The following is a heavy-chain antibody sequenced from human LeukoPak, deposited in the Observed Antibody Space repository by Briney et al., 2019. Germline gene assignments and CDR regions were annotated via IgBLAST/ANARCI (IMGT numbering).Heavy chain of an antibody. V-gene: IGHV4-34*01. CDR1: GGSFSGYY. Sequence: SETLSLTCAVYGGSFSGYYWSWIRQPPGKGLEWIGEINHSGSTNYNPSLKSRVTISVDTSKNQFSLKLSSVTAADTAVYNCARHLTQRESRITMVRTRLWYFDLWGRGTLVTVSS. J-gene: IGHJ2*01. CDR3: ARHLTQRESRITMVRTRLWYFDL. CDR2: INHSGST. D-gene: IGHD3-10*01.